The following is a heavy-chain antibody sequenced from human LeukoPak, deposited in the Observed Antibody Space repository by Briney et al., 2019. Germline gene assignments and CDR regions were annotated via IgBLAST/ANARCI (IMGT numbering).Heavy chain of an antibody. J-gene: IGHJ3*02. D-gene: IGHD4-17*01. CDR3: AREYRYGDYQRDAFDM. V-gene: IGHV3-74*01. Sequence: GGSLRLSCEVSGFTFSSFSMSWVRQAPGKGLEWVSRIDSDGSSTSYADSVKGRFTISRDNAKNTLYLQMTSLRAEDTAVYYCAREYRYGDYQRDAFDMWGQGTMVTVSS. CDR2: IDSDGSST. CDR1: GFTFSSFS.